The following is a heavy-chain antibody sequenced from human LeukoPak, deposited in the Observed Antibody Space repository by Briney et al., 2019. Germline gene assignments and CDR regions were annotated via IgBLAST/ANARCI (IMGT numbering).Heavy chain of an antibody. V-gene: IGHV3-20*04. Sequence: GGSLRLSCAASGFTFAGYGMTWVRQAPGKGLEWVSAINWNGGDTGYADSVKGRLTISRDNAKNSLYLQMNSLRAEDTAFYYCARDSIGSRYFDYWGQGTLVTVSS. CDR3: ARDSIGSRYFDY. J-gene: IGHJ4*02. D-gene: IGHD2/OR15-2a*01. CDR1: GFTFAGYG. CDR2: INWNGGDT.